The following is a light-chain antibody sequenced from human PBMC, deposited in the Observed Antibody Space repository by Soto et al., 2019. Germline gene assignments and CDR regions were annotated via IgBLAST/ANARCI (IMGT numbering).Light chain of an antibody. J-gene: IGLJ1*01. CDR3: NSYTTSNTFV. CDR1: SSDIGAHNF. V-gene: IGLV2-14*03. CDR2: EVI. Sequence: QSALTQPASVSGSPGQAITVSCSGTSSDIGAHNFVSWYQQHPGEAPKLIIYEVINRPPGVSDRFSGSKSGNTASLTISGLQSEDEADYYCNSYTTSNTFVFGSGTKVTVL.